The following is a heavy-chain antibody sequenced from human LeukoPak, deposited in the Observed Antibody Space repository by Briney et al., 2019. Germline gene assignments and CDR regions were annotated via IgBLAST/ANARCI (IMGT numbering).Heavy chain of an antibody. V-gene: IGHV1-18*01. J-gene: IGHJ4*02. D-gene: IGHD3-3*01. CDR1: GYTFTSYG. Sequence: ASVKVSCKASGYTFTSYGISWVRQAPGQGLEWMGWISAYNGNTNYAQKLQGRVTMTTDTSTSTAYMELRSLRSDDTAVCYCARGPYYDFWSGYYTRAYYFDYWGQGTLVTVSS. CDR3: ARGPYYDFWSGYYTRAYYFDY. CDR2: ISAYNGNT.